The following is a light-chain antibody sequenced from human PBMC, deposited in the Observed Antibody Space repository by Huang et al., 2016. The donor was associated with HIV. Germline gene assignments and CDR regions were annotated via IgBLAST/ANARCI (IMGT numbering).Light chain of an antibody. CDR3: QESDTWPRLT. J-gene: IGKJ4*01. CDR1: QSVSHY. Sequence: IVLTQSPANLSLSPGERATLSCRASQSVSHYLAWYQHKPGPPPRLLIYGASRRATATPTRCNSRGAATYCTLTISSLETEDSAVYYCQESDTWPRLTLGGGTKVEIK. CDR2: GAS. V-gene: IGKV3-11*01.